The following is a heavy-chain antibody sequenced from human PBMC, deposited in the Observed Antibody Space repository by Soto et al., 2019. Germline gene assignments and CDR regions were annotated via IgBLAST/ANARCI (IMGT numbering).Heavy chain of an antibody. CDR3: TRFRSTSRPSYNWFDP. J-gene: IGHJ5*02. CDR1: GFTFGDYD. D-gene: IGHD2-2*01. V-gene: IGHV3-49*03. CDR2: IRSKGYGETT. Sequence: PGGSLRLSCTASGFTFGDYDMSWFRQAPGKGLEWVGFIRSKGYGETTEYAASVKGRFTISRDDSKSIAYLQMNSLKTEDTAVYYCTRFRSTSRPSYNWFDPWGQGTLVTVSS.